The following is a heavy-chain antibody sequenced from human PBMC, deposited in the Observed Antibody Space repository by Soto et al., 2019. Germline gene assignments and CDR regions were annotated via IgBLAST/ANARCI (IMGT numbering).Heavy chain of an antibody. V-gene: IGHV3-23*01. J-gene: IGHJ4*02. CDR2: ISGSGGST. CDR1: GFTFSSYA. Sequence: GGSLRLSCAASGFTFSSYAMSWVRQAPGKGLEWVSAISGSGGSTYYADSVKGRFTISRDNSKNTLYLQMNSLRAEDTAVYYCAKDPQDYVWGSYRPHFDYWGQGTLVTVSS. D-gene: IGHD3-16*02. CDR3: AKDPQDYVWGSYRPHFDY.